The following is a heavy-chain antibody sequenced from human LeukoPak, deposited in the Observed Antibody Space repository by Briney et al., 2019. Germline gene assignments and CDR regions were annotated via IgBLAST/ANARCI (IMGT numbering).Heavy chain of an antibody. CDR1: GFTFKSYS. CDR2: ISWDGGST. D-gene: IGHD3-10*01. CDR3: AGGSTLDRGLVYY. Sequence: GGSLRLSCAGSGFTFKSYSMHWVRQAPGKGLEWVSLISWDGGSTYYADSVKGRFTIFRDNAKNTLFLQMNSLRVEDTAVYYCAGGSTLDRGLVYYWGQGTLVTVSS. J-gene: IGHJ4*02. V-gene: IGHV3-43*01.